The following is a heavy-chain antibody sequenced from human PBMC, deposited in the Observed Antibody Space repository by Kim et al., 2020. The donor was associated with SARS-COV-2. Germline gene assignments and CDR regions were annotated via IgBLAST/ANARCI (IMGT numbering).Heavy chain of an antibody. Sequence: TANYAQKFQGRGTITADESTSTAYMELSSLRSEDTAVYYCASMRAAAVVYWGQGTLVTVSS. J-gene: IGHJ4*02. CDR3: ASMRAAAVVY. CDR2: TA. V-gene: IGHV1-69*01. D-gene: IGHD6-13*01.